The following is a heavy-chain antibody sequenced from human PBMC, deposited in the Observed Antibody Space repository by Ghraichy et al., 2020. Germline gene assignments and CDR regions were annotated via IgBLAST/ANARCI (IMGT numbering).Heavy chain of an antibody. CDR3: ARTAAVAPGLYYFDY. J-gene: IGHJ4*02. D-gene: IGHD4-23*01. CDR1: GGSISSGGYS. Sequence: LSLTCAVSGGSISSGGYSWSWIRQPPGKGLEWIGYIYHSGSTYYNPSLKSRVTISVDRSKNQFSLKLSSVTAADTAVYYCARTAAVAPGLYYFDYWGQGTLVTVSS. V-gene: IGHV4-30-2*01. CDR2: IYHSGST.